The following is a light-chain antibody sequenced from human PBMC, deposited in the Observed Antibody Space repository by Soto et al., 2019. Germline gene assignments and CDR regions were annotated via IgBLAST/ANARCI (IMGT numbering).Light chain of an antibody. CDR2: AAS. CDR3: QKYNSAPLT. Sequence: DIQMTQSPSSLSASLGDRVTITCRASQGIGVYLAWFQQKPGNAPKLLIYAASTLQSGVPSRFSGSGSGTDFTLTVSSLQPEDVATYYCQKYNSAPLTSGGGTRVEIK. CDR1: QGIGVY. J-gene: IGKJ4*01. V-gene: IGKV1-27*01.